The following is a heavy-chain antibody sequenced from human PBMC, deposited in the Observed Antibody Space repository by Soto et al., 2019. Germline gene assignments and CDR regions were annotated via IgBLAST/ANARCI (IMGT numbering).Heavy chain of an antibody. CDR1: GFTFSSYA. D-gene: IGHD2-15*01. Sequence: QVQLVESGGGVVQPGRSLRLSCAASGFTFSSYAMHWVRQAPGKGLEWVAVMSYDGSNKYYADSVKGRFTISRDNSKNTLYLQMNSLRAEDTAVYYCARFKGCSGGSCYPHFDYWGQGTLVTVSS. CDR3: ARFKGCSGGSCYPHFDY. CDR2: MSYDGSNK. V-gene: IGHV3-30-3*01. J-gene: IGHJ4*02.